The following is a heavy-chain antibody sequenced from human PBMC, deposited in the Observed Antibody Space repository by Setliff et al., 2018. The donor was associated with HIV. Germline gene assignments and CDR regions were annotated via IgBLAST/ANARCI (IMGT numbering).Heavy chain of an antibody. CDR3: AKSGYCGSSTCRNYFYYMDVWGTAAGHSRGY. Sequence: GGSLRLSCAASGFTFSNYAMRWVRQAPGKGLAWVSGISGSGISTYNADSVKGRFTISRDNSNNTLYLQMNSLRAEDTVVYYCAKSGYCGSSTCRNYFYYMDVWGTAAGHSRGYWGQGTLVTVSS. CDR2: ISGSGIST. CDR1: GFTFSNYA. V-gene: IGHV3-23*01. J-gene: IGHJ4*02. D-gene: IGHD2-2*01.